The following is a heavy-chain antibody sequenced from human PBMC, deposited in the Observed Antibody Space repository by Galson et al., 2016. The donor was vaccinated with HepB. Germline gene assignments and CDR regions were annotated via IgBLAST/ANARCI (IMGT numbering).Heavy chain of an antibody. D-gene: IGHD3-16*01. CDR3: ASGRWMGGFTA. V-gene: IGHV3-74*01. CDR2: INHAGSST. Sequence: SLRLSCAASGFSFSTYWMHWVRLVPGKGLVCVSHINHAGSSTAYADSVKGRFTVSRDTAKHTLSLQMNSLRAEDTGGYFCASGRWMGGFTAWGQGTQVTVSS. J-gene: IGHJ5*02. CDR1: GFSFSTYW.